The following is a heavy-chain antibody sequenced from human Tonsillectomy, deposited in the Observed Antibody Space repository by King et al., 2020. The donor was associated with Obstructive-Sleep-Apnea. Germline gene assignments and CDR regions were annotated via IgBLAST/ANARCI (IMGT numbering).Heavy chain of an antibody. V-gene: IGHV4-39*07. D-gene: IGHD6-13*01. CDR3: AGVRSSWPPKFAP. CDR2: IYYSGTT. Sequence: LQLQESGPGLVKPSETLSLTCTVSGGSISSSSYYWGWIRQPPGKGLEWIGSIYYSGTTYYNPSLKSRVTISVDTSTNQFSLKLSSVTAADTAVYYCAGVRSSWPPKFAPWGQGTLVTVSS. CDR1: GGSISSSSYY. J-gene: IGHJ5*02.